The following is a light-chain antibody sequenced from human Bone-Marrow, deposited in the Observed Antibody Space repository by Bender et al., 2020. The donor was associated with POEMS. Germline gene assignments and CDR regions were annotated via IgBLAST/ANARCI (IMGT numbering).Light chain of an antibody. Sequence: QSVLTQPPSASGTPGQWVSISCSGSNTNIFTYSVNWYQHLPGTAPRLLIYSNNQRPSRISERCTGSQSRTSASLAISGLPFEDEADYNCATWDESVNGWVVGGGTKRSV. J-gene: IGLJ3*02. CDR1: NTNIFTYS. V-gene: IGLV1-44*01. CDR2: SNN. CDR3: ATWDESVNGWV.